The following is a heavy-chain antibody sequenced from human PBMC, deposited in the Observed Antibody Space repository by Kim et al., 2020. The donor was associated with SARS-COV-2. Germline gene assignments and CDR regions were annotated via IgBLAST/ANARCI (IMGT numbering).Heavy chain of an antibody. CDR1: GFIFNNFA. J-gene: IGHJ4*02. Sequence: GGSLRLSCAASGFIFNNFAMHWVRQTPGKGLEWVGVIWHDGTHKFYPDSVKGRFTISRDNSKNMLFLQMDSRGADDTSMYYCARDLSSSWADAYYFDYWGRGTLVTVSS. V-gene: IGHV3-33*01. CDR2: IWHDGTHK. D-gene: IGHD6-13*01. CDR3: ARDLSSSWADAYYFDY.